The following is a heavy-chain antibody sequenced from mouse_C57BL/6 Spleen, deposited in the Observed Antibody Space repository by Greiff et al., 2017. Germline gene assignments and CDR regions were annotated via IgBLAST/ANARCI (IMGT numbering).Heavy chain of an antibody. Sequence: QVQLQQPGAELVRPGSSVKLSCKASGYTFTSYWMHWVKQRPIQGLEWIGNIDPSDSETHYNQKFKDKATLTVDKSSSTAYMQLSSLTSEDSAVYYCARGTAQVHYFDYWGQGTTLTVSS. CDR3: ARGTAQVHYFDY. D-gene: IGHD3-2*02. CDR2: IDPSDSET. V-gene: IGHV1-52*01. J-gene: IGHJ2*01. CDR1: GYTFTSYW.